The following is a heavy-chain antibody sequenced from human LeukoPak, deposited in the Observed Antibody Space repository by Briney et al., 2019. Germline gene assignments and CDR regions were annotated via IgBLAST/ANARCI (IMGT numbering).Heavy chain of an antibody. Sequence: GASVKVSCKASGYTFTGYYMHWVRQAPGQGLEWMGWINPNSGGTNYAQKFQGRVTMTRDTSISTAYMELSRLRSDDTAVYYCARYCSSTSCQQFDYWGQGTLVTVSS. J-gene: IGHJ4*02. CDR1: GYTFTGYY. D-gene: IGHD2-2*01. V-gene: IGHV1-2*02. CDR2: INPNSGGT. CDR3: ARYCSSTSCQQFDY.